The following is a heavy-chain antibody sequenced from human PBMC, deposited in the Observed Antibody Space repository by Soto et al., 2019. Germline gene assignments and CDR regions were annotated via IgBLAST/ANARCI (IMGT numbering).Heavy chain of an antibody. V-gene: IGHV4-4*07. CDR3: ARACSSNSCYDVFDY. J-gene: IGHJ4*02. CDR2: IYTSGST. Sequence: QAQLQESGPGLLKPSETLSLTCTVSGGSISSYYWSWIRQPAGKGLEWIGRIYTSGSTNYNPSLKSRVTMSVDTSKNQFSLKLSSVTAADTAVYYCARACSSNSCYDVFDYWGQGTLVTVSS. CDR1: GGSISSYY. D-gene: IGHD2-2*01.